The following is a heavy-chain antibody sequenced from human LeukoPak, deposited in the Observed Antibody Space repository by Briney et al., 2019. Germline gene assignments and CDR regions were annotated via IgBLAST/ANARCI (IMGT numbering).Heavy chain of an antibody. CDR2: ISGDGKTT. D-gene: IGHD6-13*01. Sequence: GGSLRLSCAASGFTFSSSAMNWVRQAPGKGLEWVSPISGDGKTTYYTDSVKGRFTISRDNSRNTIYLQMNSLRAEDTAVYYCAKDLWAAAAADYWGPGILVTVSS. CDR3: AKDLWAAAAADY. V-gene: IGHV3-23*01. CDR1: GFTFSSSA. J-gene: IGHJ4*02.